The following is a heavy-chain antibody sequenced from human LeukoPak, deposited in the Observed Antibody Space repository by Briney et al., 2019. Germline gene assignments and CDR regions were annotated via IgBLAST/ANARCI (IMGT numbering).Heavy chain of an antibody. V-gene: IGHV3-7*03. J-gene: IGHJ3*02. D-gene: IGHD6-13*01. CDR3: ARDLWAQQEGDGFDI. CDR2: INQDESEK. CDR1: GFTFSSYA. Sequence: GGSLRLSCAASGFTFSSYAMHWVRQAPGKGLEWVANINQDESEKKYVESAKGRFTISRDNTKNSLYLEMSSLTAEDTALYYCARDLWAQQEGDGFDIWGQGTMVTVSS.